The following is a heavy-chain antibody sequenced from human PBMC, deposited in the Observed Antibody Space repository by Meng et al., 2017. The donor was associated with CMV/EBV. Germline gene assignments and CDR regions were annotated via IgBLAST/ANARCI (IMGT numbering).Heavy chain of an antibody. CDR1: AW. CDR3: TTVYGGYYYDSSGYYLGFDY. D-gene: IGHD3-22*01. CDR2: IKSKTDGGTT. V-gene: IGHV3-15*01. Sequence: AWMSWVSQATGKGLEWVGRIKSKTDGGTTDYAAPVKGRFTISRDDSKNTLYLQMNSLKTEDTAVYYCTTVYGGYYYDSSGYYLGFDYWGQGTLVTVSS. J-gene: IGHJ4*02.